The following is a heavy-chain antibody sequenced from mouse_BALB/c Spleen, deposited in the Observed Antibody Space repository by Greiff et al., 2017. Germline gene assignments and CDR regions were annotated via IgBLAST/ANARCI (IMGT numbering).Heavy chain of an antibody. CDR1: GYTFASYW. D-gene: IGHD2-3*01. J-gene: IGHJ3*01. CDR2: IDPSDSET. V-gene: IGHV1-69*02. CDR3: AREGVYDGYPAWFAY. Sequence: VQLQQPGAELVKPGAPVKLSCKASGYTFASYWMNWVKQRPGRGLEWIGRIDPSDSETHYNQKFKDKATLTVDKSSSTAYIQLGSLTSEDSAVYYCAREGVYDGYPAWFAYWGQGTLVTVSA.